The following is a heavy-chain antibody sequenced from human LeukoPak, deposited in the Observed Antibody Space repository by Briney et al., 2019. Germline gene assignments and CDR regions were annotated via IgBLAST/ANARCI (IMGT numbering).Heavy chain of an antibody. CDR1: GGSMSSGDYY. D-gene: IGHD3-10*01. J-gene: IGHJ6*03. CDR2: IHYSGNT. Sequence: PSETLSLTCTVSGGSMSSGDYYWSWIRQPPGKGLEWIGYIHYSGNTYYNPSLKSRLIITVDTSKNQFSLKLRSVTAADTAVYYCHRINNYYMDVWGKGTTVTVAS. V-gene: IGHV4-30-4*02. CDR3: HRINNYYMDV.